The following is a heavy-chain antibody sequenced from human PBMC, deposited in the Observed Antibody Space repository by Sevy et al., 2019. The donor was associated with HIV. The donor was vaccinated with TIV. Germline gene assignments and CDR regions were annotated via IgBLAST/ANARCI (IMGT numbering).Heavy chain of an antibody. CDR3: ARRGGFDYTLYYFDY. CDR2: ISSSGSTI. V-gene: IGHV3-11*01. J-gene: IGHJ4*02. CDR1: GFTFSDYY. Sequence: GGSLRLSCAASGFTFSDYYMSWIRQAPGKGLEWVSYISSSGSTIYYADSVKGRFTISRDNAKNSLYLQMNSLRAEETAVYYCARRGGFDYTLYYFDYWGQGTLVTVSS. D-gene: IGHD4-4*01.